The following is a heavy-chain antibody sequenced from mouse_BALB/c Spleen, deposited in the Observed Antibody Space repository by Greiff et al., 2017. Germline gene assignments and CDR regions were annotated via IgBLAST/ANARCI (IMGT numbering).Heavy chain of an antibody. D-gene: IGHD1-1*01. CDR3: ASAYCYGSSVISAMDY. J-gene: IGHJ4*01. CDR1: GFTFSSYA. CDR2: ISSGGSYT. V-gene: IGHV5-9-4*01. Sequence: DVKLVESGGGLVKPGGSLKLSCAASGFTFSSYAMSWVRQSPEKRLEWVAEISSGGSYTYYPDTVTGRFTISRDNAKNTLYLEMSRLRSEDTAMYYCASAYCYGSSVISAMDYWGQGTSVTVSS.